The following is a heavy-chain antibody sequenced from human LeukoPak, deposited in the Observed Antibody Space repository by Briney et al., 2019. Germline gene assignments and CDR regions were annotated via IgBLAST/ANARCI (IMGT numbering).Heavy chain of an antibody. V-gene: IGHV3-7*05. D-gene: IGHD6-13*01. J-gene: IGHJ3*02. CDR1: GFTFSSYW. CDR2: IKQDGSEK. CDR3: ARYTSSWDAYDI. Sequence: EGSLRLSCAASGFTFSSYWMSWVRQAPGKGLEWVASIKQDGSEKYYVDSVKGRFTISRDNAKNSLYLQMSSLRGEDTAVYYCARYTSSWDAYDIWGQGTMATVSS.